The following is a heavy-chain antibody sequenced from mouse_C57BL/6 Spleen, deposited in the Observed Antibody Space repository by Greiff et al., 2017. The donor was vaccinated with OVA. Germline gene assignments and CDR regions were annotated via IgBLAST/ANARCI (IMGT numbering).Heavy chain of an antibody. J-gene: IGHJ1*03. Sequence: EVQLQQSGAELVKPGASVKLSCTASGFNIKDYYMHWVKQRTEQGLEWIGRIDPEDGETKSSSKFQGKATITADTSSNTAYLQLSSLTSEDTAVYYCASTGTGYFDVWGTGTTVTVSS. CDR3: ASTGTGYFDV. CDR1: GFNIKDYY. V-gene: IGHV14-2*01. D-gene: IGHD4-1*01. CDR2: IDPEDGET.